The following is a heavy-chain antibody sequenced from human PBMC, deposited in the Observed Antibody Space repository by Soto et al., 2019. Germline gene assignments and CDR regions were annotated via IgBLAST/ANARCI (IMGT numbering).Heavy chain of an antibody. CDR1: GFTFSSYG. CDR2: IWYDGSNK. V-gene: IGHV3-33*01. Sequence: QVQLVESGGGVVQSGRSLRLSCAASGFTFSSYGMHWVRQAPGKGLEWVAVIWYDGSNKYYADSVKGRFTISRDNSKNTLYLQMNSLRAEDTAVYYCARDLNYDILTGYPHYYYYYGMDVWGQGTTVTVSS. D-gene: IGHD3-9*01. CDR3: ARDLNYDILTGYPHYYYYYGMDV. J-gene: IGHJ6*02.